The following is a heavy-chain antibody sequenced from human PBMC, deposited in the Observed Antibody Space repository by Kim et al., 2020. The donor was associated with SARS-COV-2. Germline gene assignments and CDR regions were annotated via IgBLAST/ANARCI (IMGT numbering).Heavy chain of an antibody. CDR3: ARSEGKGSGSYSPGY. D-gene: IGHD3-10*01. CDR2: INPNSGGT. V-gene: IGHV1-2*06. J-gene: IGHJ4*02. CDR1: GYTFTGYY. Sequence: ASVKVSCKASGYTFTGYYMHWVRQAPGQGLEWMGRINPNSGGTNYAQKFQGRVTMTRDTSISTAYMELSRLRSDDTAVYYCARSEGKGSGSYSPGYWGQGTLVTVSS.